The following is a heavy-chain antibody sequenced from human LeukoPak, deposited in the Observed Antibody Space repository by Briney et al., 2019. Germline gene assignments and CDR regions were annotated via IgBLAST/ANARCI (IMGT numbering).Heavy chain of an antibody. Sequence: GGSLRLSCAASGFTFSHYAMSWVRQAPGKGLEWVSAISGGGDATKYADFVQGRFTISRDNSKNTLYLQMNSLRAEDTAVYYCAKSGITRAGSSWSRFDYWGQGTLVTVSS. CDR1: GFTFSHYA. CDR2: ISGGGDAT. D-gene: IGHD6-13*01. CDR3: AKSGITRAGSSWSRFDY. V-gene: IGHV3-23*01. J-gene: IGHJ4*02.